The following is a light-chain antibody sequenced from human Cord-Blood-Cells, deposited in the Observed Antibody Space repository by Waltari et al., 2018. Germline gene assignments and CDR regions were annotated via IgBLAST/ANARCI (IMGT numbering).Light chain of an antibody. V-gene: IGLV1-40*01. Sequence: QSVLTQPPSVSGAPGQRVTISCTGSSSHIGDGYDVHWYQQLPGTAPKLLIYGNSNRPSGVPDRFSGSKSGTSASLAITGLQAEDEADYYCQSYDSSFYVFGTGTKVTVL. CDR2: GNS. CDR1: SSHIGDGYD. CDR3: QSYDSSFYV. J-gene: IGLJ1*01.